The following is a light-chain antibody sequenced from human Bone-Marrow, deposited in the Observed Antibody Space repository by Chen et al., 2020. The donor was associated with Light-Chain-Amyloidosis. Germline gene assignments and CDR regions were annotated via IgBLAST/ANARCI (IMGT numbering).Light chain of an antibody. CDR2: RNN. CDR1: SSNIGINY. J-gene: IGLJ1*01. Sequence: QSVLTQPPSASGTPGQRVTISCSGASSNIGINYVYWYQPFPGAAPNLLIHRNNQRPSGVPGRFSASKSGTSAFLAIRGLRSEDEADYDCAAWDGSLSGYVFGTGTKVIVL. V-gene: IGLV1-47*01. CDR3: AAWDGSLSGYV.